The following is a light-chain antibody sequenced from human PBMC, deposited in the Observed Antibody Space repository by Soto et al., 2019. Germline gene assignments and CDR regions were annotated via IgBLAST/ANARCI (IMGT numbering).Light chain of an antibody. V-gene: IGKV1-39*01. CDR2: SAS. CDR1: ESISDY. J-gene: IGKJ4*01. CDR3: QQTFSNLLS. Sequence: LPLTQSPSSLSASVGDRVTIACRASESISDYVNWYQHKPGEAPKVLVYSASTLRGGVPSRFSGTGSGTEFTLTISSLQPEDVATYYCQQTFSNLLSFGGGTKVEIK.